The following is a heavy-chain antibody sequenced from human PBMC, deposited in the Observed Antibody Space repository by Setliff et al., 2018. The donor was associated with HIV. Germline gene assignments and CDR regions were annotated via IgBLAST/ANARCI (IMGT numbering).Heavy chain of an antibody. CDR2: IIPMFGST. V-gene: IGHV1-69*13. Sequence: SVKVSCKASGGTFRKYSMNWVRQAPGQGLEWMGGIIPMFGSTTYAQKFQDRVTITADESKDTVEMELSSLTSEDTAVYYCARDDHYYDMGSILSDWLFDLWDRGTLVTVSS. CDR1: GGTFRKYS. D-gene: IGHD3-22*01. CDR3: ARDDHYYDMGSILSDWLFDL. J-gene: IGHJ2*01.